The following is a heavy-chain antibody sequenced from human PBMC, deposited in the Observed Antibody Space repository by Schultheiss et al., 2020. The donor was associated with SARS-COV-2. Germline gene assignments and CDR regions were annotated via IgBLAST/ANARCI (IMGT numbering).Heavy chain of an antibody. CDR2: FDPEDGET. CDR3: ATASSVDSRSRDGYNYAVVMGYYFDY. CDR1: GYTLTELS. D-gene: IGHD5-24*01. J-gene: IGHJ4*02. Sequence: ASVKVSCKVSGYTLTELSMHWVRQAPGKGLEWMGGFDPEDGETIYAQKFQGRVTMTEDTSTDTAYMELSSLRSEDTAVYYCATASSVDSRSRDGYNYAVVMGYYFDYWGQGTLVTVSS. V-gene: IGHV1-24*01.